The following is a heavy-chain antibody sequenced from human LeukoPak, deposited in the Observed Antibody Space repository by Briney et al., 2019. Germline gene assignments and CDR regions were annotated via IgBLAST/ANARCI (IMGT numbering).Heavy chain of an antibody. CDR1: GFTFSSYW. CDR2: INTDGSST. J-gene: IGHJ4*02. CDR3: ARGGRFGELSSSL. V-gene: IGHV3-74*01. D-gene: IGHD3-10*01. Sequence: GGSLRLSCTASGFTFSSYWMHWVRQAPGKGLAWVSRINTDGSSTSNADSVKGRFTVSRDNAKNTLYLQLSSLRAEDTAVYYCARGGRFGELSSSLWGQGTLVTVSS.